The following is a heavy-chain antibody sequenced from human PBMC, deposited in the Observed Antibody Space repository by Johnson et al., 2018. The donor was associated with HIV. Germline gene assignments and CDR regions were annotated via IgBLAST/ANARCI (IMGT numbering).Heavy chain of an antibody. CDR1: GFTVSSNY. J-gene: IGHJ3*02. CDR3: ARDPSATYAFDI. V-gene: IGHV3-66*01. CDR2: IYSGGST. Sequence: VQLVESGGGLVQPGGSLRLSCAASGFTVSSNYMSWVRQAPGKGLEWVSVIYSGGSTYYADSVKGRFTISIDNSKNTLYLQMNSLRAEDTAVYYCARDPSATYAFDIWGQGTMVTVSS.